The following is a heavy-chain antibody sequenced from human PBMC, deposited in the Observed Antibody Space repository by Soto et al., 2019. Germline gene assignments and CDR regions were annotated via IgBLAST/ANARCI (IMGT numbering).Heavy chain of an antibody. CDR1: GGSISSSSYY. V-gene: IGHV4-39*01. CDR3: TRHAIGVVVPAAIRN. CDR2: IYYTGTS. Sequence: TLSLTCAVSGGSISSSSYYWDWIRQPPGKGLEWIGTIYYTGTSNYNPSLKSRVTISVDTSKNQFSLNLSSVTAADTAVYYCTRHAIGVVVPAAIRNWGQGSLVTVSS. D-gene: IGHD2-15*01. J-gene: IGHJ4*02.